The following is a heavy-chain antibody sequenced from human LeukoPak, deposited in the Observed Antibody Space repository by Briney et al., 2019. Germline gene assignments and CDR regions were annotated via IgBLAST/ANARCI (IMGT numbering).Heavy chain of an antibody. V-gene: IGHV3-23*01. CDR3: ATPRGSGSYLAFDY. D-gene: IGHD1-26*01. Sequence: ETLSLTCTVSGGSISSYYWSWVRQAPGKGLEWVSAISGSGVTTYYAGSVKGRFTISRDNSKNTLYLQMNSLRAEDTAVYYCATPRGSGSYLAFDYWGQGTLVTVSS. CDR1: GGSISSYY. J-gene: IGHJ4*02. CDR2: ISGSGVTT.